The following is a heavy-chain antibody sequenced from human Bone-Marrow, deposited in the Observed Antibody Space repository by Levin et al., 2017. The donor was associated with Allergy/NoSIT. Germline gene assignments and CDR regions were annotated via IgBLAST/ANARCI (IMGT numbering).Heavy chain of an antibody. J-gene: IGHJ4*02. CDR3: ATGQGLLVTIDNYFHY. V-gene: IGHV1-24*01. CDR2: FDPEDDET. Sequence: GASVKVSCKITGYTLSESPIHWVRQAPGKGLEWVGGFDPEDDETIYAQKFQGRVTMTEDTSTDTAYLELSSLISDDTAVYYCATGQGLLVTIDNYFHYWGQGTLVTVSS. CDR1: GYTLSESP. D-gene: IGHD2-21*02.